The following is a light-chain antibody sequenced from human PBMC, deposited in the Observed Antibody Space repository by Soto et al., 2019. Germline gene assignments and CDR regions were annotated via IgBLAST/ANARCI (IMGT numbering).Light chain of an antibody. Sequence: QSALTQPASVSGSPGQSITISCTGTSSDVSGYNYVSWYQQHPGKAPKLMIYDVSNRPSGVSNRFSGSKSGNTAALAISGLHAEDEADYYCSSYTSSSTVVFGGGTKVTVL. J-gene: IGLJ2*01. CDR2: DVS. V-gene: IGLV2-14*01. CDR1: SSDVSGYNY. CDR3: SSYTSSSTVV.